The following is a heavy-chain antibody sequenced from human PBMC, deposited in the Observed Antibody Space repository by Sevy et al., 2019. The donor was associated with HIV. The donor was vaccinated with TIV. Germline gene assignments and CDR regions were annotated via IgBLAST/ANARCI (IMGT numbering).Heavy chain of an antibody. V-gene: IGHV4-34*01. J-gene: IGHJ4*02. CDR3: ARGSGRKRRYFDY. CDR1: GGSFSGYY. Sequence: SETLSLTCAVYGGSFSGYYWSWIRQPPGKGLEWIGEINHSGSTNYNPSLKSRVTISVDTSKNQFSLKLSSVTAADTAVYYCARGSGRKRRYFDYWGQGTLVTVSS. CDR2: INHSGST. D-gene: IGHD6-19*01.